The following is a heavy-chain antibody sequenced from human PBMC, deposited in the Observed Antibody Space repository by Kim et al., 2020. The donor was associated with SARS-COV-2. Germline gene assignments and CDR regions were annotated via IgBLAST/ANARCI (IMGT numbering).Heavy chain of an antibody. V-gene: IGHV1-3*01. CDR3: ASAYSGYHRYYFDY. D-gene: IGHD5-12*01. J-gene: IGHJ4*02. Sequence: QKCQGRVTITRDTSASTAYMELSSLRSEDTAVYYCASAYSGYHRYYFDYWGQGTLVTVSS.